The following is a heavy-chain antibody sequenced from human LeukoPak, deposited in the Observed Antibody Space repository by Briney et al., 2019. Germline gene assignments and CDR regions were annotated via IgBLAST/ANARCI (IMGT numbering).Heavy chain of an antibody. Sequence: GGSLRLSCAASGFTFSSYWMHWVRQAPGKGLVWVSRINSDGSSTTYADSVKGRFSISRDNAKNTLYLQMNSLRVEDTAVYYCARGRPHGNDYWGQGTLVTVSS. V-gene: IGHV3-74*01. CDR2: INSDGSST. CDR3: ARGRPHGNDY. CDR1: GFTFSSYW. J-gene: IGHJ4*02. D-gene: IGHD4-23*01.